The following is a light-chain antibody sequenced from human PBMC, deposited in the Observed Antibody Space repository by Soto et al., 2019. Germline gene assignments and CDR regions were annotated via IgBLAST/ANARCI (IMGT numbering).Light chain of an antibody. CDR1: SSNIGAGYD. V-gene: IGLV1-40*01. CDR2: GST. J-gene: IGLJ1*01. Sequence: QSVLTQPPSVSGAPGQGVSISCSGTSSNIGAGYDVHWYQHLPGTAPKLLIYGSTHRPSGVPDRFSGSKSDTSASLAITGLQADDEADYYCQSYDSNLSVSVFGTGTKVTVL. CDR3: QSYDSNLSVSV.